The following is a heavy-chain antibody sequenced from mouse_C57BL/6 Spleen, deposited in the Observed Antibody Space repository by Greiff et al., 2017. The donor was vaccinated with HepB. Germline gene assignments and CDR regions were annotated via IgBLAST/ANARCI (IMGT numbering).Heavy chain of an antibody. V-gene: IGHV5-16*01. CDR1: GFTFSDYY. CDR2: INYDGSST. D-gene: IGHD2-5*01. Sequence: EVKLVESEGGLVQPGSSMKLSCTASGFTFSDYYMAWVRQVPEKGLEWVANINYDGSSTYYLDSLKSRFIISRDNAKNILYLQMSSLKSEDTATYYCAREGDYSNGGYFDVWGTGTTVTVSS. CDR3: AREGDYSNGGYFDV. J-gene: IGHJ1*03.